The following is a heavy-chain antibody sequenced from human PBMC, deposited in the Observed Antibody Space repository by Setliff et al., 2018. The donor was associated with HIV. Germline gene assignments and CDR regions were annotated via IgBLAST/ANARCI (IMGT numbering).Heavy chain of an antibody. J-gene: IGHJ4*02. V-gene: IGHV3-11*03. CDR2: VSSSSTNFT. CDR3: VKGDLFPYYHDSSPYYPPGY. CDR1: GFTFSDYY. Sequence: AGGSLRLSCVASGFTFSDYYMGWIRPAPGKGLEWVSYVSSSSTNFTKYADSVKGRFSISRDNARNSLYLEMNSLRPEDSAFYYCVKGDLFPYYHDSSPYYPPGYWGQGTLVTVSS. D-gene: IGHD3-22*01.